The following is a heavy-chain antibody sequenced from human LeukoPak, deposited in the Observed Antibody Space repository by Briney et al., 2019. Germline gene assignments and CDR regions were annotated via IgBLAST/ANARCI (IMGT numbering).Heavy chain of an antibody. J-gene: IGHJ4*02. Sequence: SETLSLTCTVSGASVSSHYWSWIRQPPGKGLEWIGYVSYSGGTNYNPSLKSRVTISLDTSKDQFSLRLNSVTAADTAVYYCARLSTYYDFWSPLDHWGQGTLATVSS. D-gene: IGHD3-3*01. V-gene: IGHV4-59*02. CDR2: VSYSGGT. CDR1: GASVSSHY. CDR3: ARLSTYYDFWSPLDH.